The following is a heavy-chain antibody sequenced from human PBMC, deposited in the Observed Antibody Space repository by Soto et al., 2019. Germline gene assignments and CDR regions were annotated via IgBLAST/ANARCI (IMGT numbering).Heavy chain of an antibody. CDR1: GFSFTTAGVA. D-gene: IGHD5-12*01. Sequence: SGPTLVNPTQTLTLTCTFSGFSFTTAGVAVGWIRHTPGGALEWLTLIYYNDDRRFSPSLKTRLTITGDTSKNQVVLSLTNVDPGDTATYFCAHSDGGYEIIYFDFWGQGIPVTVSS. J-gene: IGHJ4*02. CDR3: AHSDGGYEIIYFDF. CDR2: IYYNDDR. V-gene: IGHV2-5*01.